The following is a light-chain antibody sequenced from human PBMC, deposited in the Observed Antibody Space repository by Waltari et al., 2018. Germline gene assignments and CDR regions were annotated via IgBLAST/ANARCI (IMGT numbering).Light chain of an antibody. CDR1: SSTIGAGYD. CDR2: GNT. V-gene: IGLV1-40*01. Sequence: QSVLTQPPSVSGAPGQRVTISCTGGSSTIGAGYDVHGYQQLPGPAPKLLIYGNTNRPAGVPDRFSGSKSGTSASLAITGLQAEDEADYYCQSYDSSLGGSRVFGGGTKLTVL. J-gene: IGLJ3*02. CDR3: QSYDSSLGGSRV.